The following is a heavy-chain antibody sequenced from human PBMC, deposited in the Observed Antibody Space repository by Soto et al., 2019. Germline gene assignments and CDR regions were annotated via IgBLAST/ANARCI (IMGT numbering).Heavy chain of an antibody. D-gene: IGHD6-13*01. CDR3: ARTYSSSWSPFDY. CDR2: INHSGST. J-gene: IGHJ4*02. Sequence: QVQLQQWGAGLLKPSETLSLTCAVYGGSFSGYYWSWIRQPPGKGLEWIGEINHSGSTNYNPSLKSRVTISVDTSKNQFSLKLSSVPAANTAVYYCARTYSSSWSPFDYWGQGTLVPSSS. CDR1: GGSFSGYY. V-gene: IGHV4-34*01.